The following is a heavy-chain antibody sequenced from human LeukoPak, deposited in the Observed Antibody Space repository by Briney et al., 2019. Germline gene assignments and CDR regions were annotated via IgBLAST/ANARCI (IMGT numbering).Heavy chain of an antibody. V-gene: IGHV1-18*01. CDR1: GFTFNSYG. D-gene: IGHD2-15*01. CDR3: ARVPQESYCSGGTCYHHYYGMDV. CDR2: ISVYNGNR. J-gene: IGHJ6*02. Sequence: ASVKVSCKASGFTFNSYGISWVRQAPGQGLEWMGWISVYNGNRRYAQNFEGRVTLTTDRSTSTAYMELRSLRTDDTAVYYCARVPQESYCSGGTCYHHYYGMDVWGQGTTVTVSS.